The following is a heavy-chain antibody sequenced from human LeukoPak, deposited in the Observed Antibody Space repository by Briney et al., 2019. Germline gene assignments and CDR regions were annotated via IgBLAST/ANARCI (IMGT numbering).Heavy chain of an antibody. D-gene: IGHD3-9*01. CDR2: IYYSGST. CDR3: ARDTPGYFDFL. Sequence: SETLSLTCTVSDGSISGYYCSWIRQPPGKGLEWIGYIYYSGSTSYNPSLKSRVTISVDTSKNQFSLKLSSVTAADTAVYYCARDTPGYFDFLWGQGTLVTVSS. V-gene: IGHV4-59*12. CDR1: DGSISGYY. J-gene: IGHJ4*02.